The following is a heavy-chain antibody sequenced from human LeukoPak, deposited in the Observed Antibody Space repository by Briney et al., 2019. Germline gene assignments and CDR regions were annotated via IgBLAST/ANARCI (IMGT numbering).Heavy chain of an antibody. CDR3: VRVGGFGELLYPWGRANYWYFDL. J-gene: IGHJ2*01. V-gene: IGHV3-21*04. CDR2: MSTSNSHI. Sequence: PGGSLRLSCFVSGFSLSDYSMNWVRQAPGKGLEWVSSMSTSNSHIYYAESLKGRITVSRDNAKNTFYLQMNSLRAEDTAVYYCVRVGGFGELLYPWGRANYWYFDLWGRGTLVTVSS. CDR1: GFSLSDYS. D-gene: IGHD3-10*01.